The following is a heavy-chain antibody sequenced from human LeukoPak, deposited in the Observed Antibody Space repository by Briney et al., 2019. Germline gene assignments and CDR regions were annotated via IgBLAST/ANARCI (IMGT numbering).Heavy chain of an antibody. CDR1: GGSISSYY. CDR3: ARATYYYDRGSPALGYFDY. J-gene: IGHJ4*02. V-gene: IGHV4-59*01. Sequence: PSETLSLTCTVSGGSISSYYWSWLRQPPGKGLEYIGYAHYSGSTNYNPSLKSRVTISLDTSGNQFSLKLSSVTAADTAVYYCARATYYYDRGSPALGYFDYWGQGTLVTVSS. D-gene: IGHD3-22*01. CDR2: AHYSGST.